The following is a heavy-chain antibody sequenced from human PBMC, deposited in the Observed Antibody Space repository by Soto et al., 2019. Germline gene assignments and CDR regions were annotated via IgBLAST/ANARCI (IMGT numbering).Heavy chain of an antibody. CDR3: AKDLGLQGPEPFDV. CDR1: RFTFISYA. J-gene: IGHJ4*02. Sequence: PGGSLRLSCAASRFTFISYAMSWVRQAPGQGLEWVSGISGSGTSTYYADSVKGRFTISRDNSKNTLFLQMNSLRAEDTAVYFCAKDLGLQGPEPFDVWGQGTLVTVSS. V-gene: IGHV3-23*01. D-gene: IGHD4-4*01. CDR2: ISGSGTST.